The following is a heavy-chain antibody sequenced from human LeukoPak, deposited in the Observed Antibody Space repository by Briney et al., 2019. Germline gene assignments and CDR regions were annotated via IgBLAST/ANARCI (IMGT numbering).Heavy chain of an antibody. V-gene: IGHV3-30-3*01. Sequence: SGRSLRLSCAASGFTFSSYAMHWVRQAPGKGLEWVAVISYDGSNKYYADSVKGRFTISRDNSKNTLYLQMNSLRAEDTAVYYCATQGGNFDYWGQGTLVTVSS. CDR3: ATQGGNFDY. D-gene: IGHD3-16*01. CDR1: GFTFSSYA. J-gene: IGHJ4*02. CDR2: ISYDGSNK.